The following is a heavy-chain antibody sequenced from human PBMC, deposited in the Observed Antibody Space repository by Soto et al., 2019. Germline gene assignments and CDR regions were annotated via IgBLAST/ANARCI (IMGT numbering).Heavy chain of an antibody. J-gene: IGHJ6*02. V-gene: IGHV1-2*04. CDR2: INPNSGGT. Sequence: ASVKVSCKASGYTFTGYYMHWVRQAPGQGLEWMGWINPNSGGTNYAQKFQGWVTMTRDTSISTAYMELSRLRSDDTAAYYCARDMPRIAAAGTGRYYYGMDVWGQGTTVTVSS. CDR1: GYTFTGYY. D-gene: IGHD6-13*01. CDR3: ARDMPRIAAAGTGRYYYGMDV.